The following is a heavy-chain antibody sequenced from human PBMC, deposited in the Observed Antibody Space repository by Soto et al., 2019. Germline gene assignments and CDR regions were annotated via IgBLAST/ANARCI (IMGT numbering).Heavy chain of an antibody. Sequence: GASVKVSCKASGYTFTGYYMHWVRQAPGQGLEWMGWINPNSGGTNYAQKFQGWVTMTRDTSISTAYMELSRLRSDDTAVYYCARNLVAAAGTISEFGYWGQGTLVTVSS. D-gene: IGHD6-13*01. V-gene: IGHV1-2*04. CDR1: GYTFTGYY. CDR3: ARNLVAAAGTISEFGY. J-gene: IGHJ4*02. CDR2: INPNSGGT.